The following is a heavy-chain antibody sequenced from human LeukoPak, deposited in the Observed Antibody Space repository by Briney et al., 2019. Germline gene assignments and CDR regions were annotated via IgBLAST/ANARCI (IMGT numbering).Heavy chain of an antibody. CDR2: ISAYNSNT. J-gene: IGHJ4*02. CDR1: GYTFSSYG. V-gene: IGHV1-18*01. D-gene: IGHD6-13*01. CDR3: ARVRIEQQPYDY. Sequence: VASVKVSCKASGYTFSSYGISWVRQAPGQGLEWMGWISAYNSNTNYAQKLQGRVTMTTDTSTSTAYMELRSLRSDDTAVYYCARVRIEQQPYDYWGQGTLVTVSS.